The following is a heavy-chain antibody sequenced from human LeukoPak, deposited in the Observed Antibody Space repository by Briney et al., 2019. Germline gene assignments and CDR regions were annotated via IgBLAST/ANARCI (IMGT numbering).Heavy chain of an antibody. J-gene: IGHJ4*02. D-gene: IGHD5-18*01. Sequence: PSETLSLTCAVYGGSFSGYYWSWIRQPPGKGLEWIGEINHSGSTNYNPSLKSRVTISVDTSKNQFSLKLSSVTAADTAVYYCARPGRGYSYGGFDYWGQGTLVTVSS. V-gene: IGHV4-34*01. CDR1: GGSFSGYY. CDR2: INHSGST. CDR3: ARPGRGYSYGGFDY.